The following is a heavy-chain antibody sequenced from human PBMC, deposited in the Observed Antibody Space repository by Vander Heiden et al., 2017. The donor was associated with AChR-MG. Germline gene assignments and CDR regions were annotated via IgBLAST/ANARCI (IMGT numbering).Heavy chain of an antibody. V-gene: IGHV3-15*01. CDR3: TTGVGRESRLDV. CDR2: IKSRTDGETR. J-gene: IGHJ6*04. Sequence: EVQLVESGGGLVKPGGSLRLSCAVSGLTFKNAWMSWVRQAPGKGLEWVARIKSRTDGETREYPTPVSGRFTISRDDLRNTLYLQMNILETEDSAVYYCTTGVGRESRLDVWGKGTTVTVSS. D-gene: IGHD1-26*01. CDR1: GLTFKNAW.